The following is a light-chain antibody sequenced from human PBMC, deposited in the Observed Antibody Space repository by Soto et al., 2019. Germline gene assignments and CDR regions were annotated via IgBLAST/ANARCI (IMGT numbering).Light chain of an antibody. CDR2: GAS. Sequence: EIVLTQSPGTLSLSPGERATLSCRASQSVSGSYLAWYQQKPGQAPRLLIYGASSRATDIPDRFSGSGSGTDFTLTISRREPEDFAVYYCQEYGTSRTFGQGTKVEIK. J-gene: IGKJ1*01. V-gene: IGKV3-20*01. CDR3: QEYGTSRT. CDR1: QSVSGSY.